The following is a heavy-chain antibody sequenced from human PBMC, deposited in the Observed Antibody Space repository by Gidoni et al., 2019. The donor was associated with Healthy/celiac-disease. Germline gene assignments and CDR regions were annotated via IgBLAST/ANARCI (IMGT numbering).Heavy chain of an antibody. CDR3: ARDYDILTGPNSYTYGMDV. D-gene: IGHD3-9*01. V-gene: IGHV4-59*01. CDR1: GGCNSSYS. CDR2: IYYSGST. J-gene: IGHJ6*02. Sequence: QVQLQDSGTGLVKPSETLSPAGTVRGGCNSSYSWSWLRQPQGKGLEWIGYIYYSGSTNYTPSLKSRVTISVDTSKNQFSLKLSSVTAADTAVYYCARDYDILTGPNSYTYGMDVWGQGTTVTVSS.